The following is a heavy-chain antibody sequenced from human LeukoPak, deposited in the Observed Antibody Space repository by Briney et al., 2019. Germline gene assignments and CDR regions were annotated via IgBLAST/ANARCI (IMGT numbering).Heavy chain of an antibody. Sequence: GSLRLSCAASGFTFSSYAMSWIRQPPGKGLEWIGEINHSGSTNYNPSLKSRVTISVDTSKNQFSLKLSSVTAADTAVYYCARVNEDYYDSSGYYAEYFQHWGQGTLVTVSS. CDR3: ARVNEDYYDSSGYYAEYFQH. D-gene: IGHD3-22*01. V-gene: IGHV4-34*01. J-gene: IGHJ1*01. CDR2: INHSGST. CDR1: GFTFSSYA.